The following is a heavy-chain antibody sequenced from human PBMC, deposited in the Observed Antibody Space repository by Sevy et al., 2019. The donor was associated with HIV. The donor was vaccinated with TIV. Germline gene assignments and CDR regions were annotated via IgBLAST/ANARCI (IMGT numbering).Heavy chain of an antibody. CDR3: TRDRGTMIVSLTYYYGMDV. D-gene: IGHD3-22*01. V-gene: IGHV3-49*03. CDR1: GFTFGDYA. CDR2: IRSKAYGGTT. J-gene: IGHJ6*02. Sequence: GGSLRLSCTASGFTFGDYAMSWFRQAPGKGLEWVGFIRSKAYGGTTEYAASVKGRFTISRDDSKGIAYLQMNSLKTEDTAVYYCTRDRGTMIVSLTYYYGMDVWGQGSTVTVFS.